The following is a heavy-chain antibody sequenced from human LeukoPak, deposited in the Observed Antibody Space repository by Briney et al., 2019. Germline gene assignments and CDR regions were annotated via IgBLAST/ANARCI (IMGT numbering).Heavy chain of an antibody. J-gene: IGHJ5*02. V-gene: IGHV3-23*01. Sequence: ETLSLTCGVYAGSFSGYHWTWIRLRPGKGLEWVSSISGSGGSSYYADSVKGRFTISRDNSKNTLYLQMNSLRAEDTAVYYCAKGGDIVATTWFDPWGQGTLVTVSS. CDR1: AGSFSGYH. CDR3: AKGGDIVATTWFDP. D-gene: IGHD5-12*01. CDR2: ISGSGGSS.